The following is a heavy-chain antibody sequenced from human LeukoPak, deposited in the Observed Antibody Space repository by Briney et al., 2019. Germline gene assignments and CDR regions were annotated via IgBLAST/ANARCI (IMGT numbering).Heavy chain of an antibody. CDR2: INHSGST. J-gene: IGHJ6*02. CDR1: GFTFSDYS. D-gene: IGHD6-13*01. CDR3: KMQQLVRSYYYSGMDV. Sequence: GSLRLSCAVSGFTFSDYSMTWIRQPPGKGLEWIGEINHSGSTNYNPSLKSRVTISVDTSKNQFSLKLSSVTAEDTAVYYCKMQQLVRSYYYSGMDVWGQGTTVIVSS. V-gene: IGHV4-34*08.